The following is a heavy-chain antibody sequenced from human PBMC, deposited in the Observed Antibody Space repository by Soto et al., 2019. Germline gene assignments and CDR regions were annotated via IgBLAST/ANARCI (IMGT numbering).Heavy chain of an antibody. Sequence: QVQLVQSGAEVKKPGASVKVSCKASGYTFTSYGISWVRQAPGQGLEGMGWISAYNGNTNYAQKLQGRVTMTTDTSTGTAYVELRSLRSDDTAVYYCARARGDTSNFDPWGQGTLVTVSS. J-gene: IGHJ5*02. V-gene: IGHV1-18*01. CDR3: ARARGDTSNFDP. CDR1: GYTFTSYG. D-gene: IGHD2-21*02. CDR2: ISAYNGNT.